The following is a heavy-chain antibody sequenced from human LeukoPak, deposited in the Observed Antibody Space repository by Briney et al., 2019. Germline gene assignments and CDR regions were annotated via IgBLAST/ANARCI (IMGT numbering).Heavy chain of an antibody. J-gene: IGHJ4*02. CDR1: GRSISSSSAY. CDR3: SRRISTRSYYLDD. D-gene: IGHD1-26*01. V-gene: IGHV4-39*01. CDR2: IYYSGTT. Sequence: NPSETLSLTCTVSGRSISSSSAYWGWIRQPRGKGLEWIGDIYYSGTTNYNPSLKSRVTMSVDTSKNQFSLKLNSATAADTAVYYCSRRISTRSYYLDDWGPGTLVTVSS.